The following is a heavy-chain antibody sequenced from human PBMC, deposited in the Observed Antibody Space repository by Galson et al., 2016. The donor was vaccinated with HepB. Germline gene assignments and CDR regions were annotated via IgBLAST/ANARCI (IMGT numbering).Heavy chain of an antibody. CDR2: IIPMFGTP. Sequence: SVKVSCKASGYTFRNYVISWVRQAPGQGLEWMGGIIPMFGTPYYAHNFRGRVTINADESTSTGYMALSSLRSEDTAVYYCARSAPSGLNHHYYYGMDVWGQGTPVTVSS. CDR3: ARSAPSGLNHHYYYGMDV. CDR1: GYTFRNYV. J-gene: IGHJ6*02. D-gene: IGHD6-13*01. V-gene: IGHV1-69*13.